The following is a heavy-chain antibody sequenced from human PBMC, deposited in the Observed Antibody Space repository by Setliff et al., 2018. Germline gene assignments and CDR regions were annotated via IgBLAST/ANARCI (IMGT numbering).Heavy chain of an antibody. CDR2: INTSGTT. V-gene: IGHV4-4*07. Sequence: SETLSLTCTVSGGSLNTYYWSWIRQPAGKELEWIGRINTSGTTRYNPSLRSRATLSVDESMNRFSLNLNSVAAADTAVYYCVRSFYGTGFVSHGMDVWGKGTKVTVSS. CDR3: VRSFYGTGFVSHGMDV. D-gene: IGHD3-10*01. CDR1: GGSLNTYY. J-gene: IGHJ6*04.